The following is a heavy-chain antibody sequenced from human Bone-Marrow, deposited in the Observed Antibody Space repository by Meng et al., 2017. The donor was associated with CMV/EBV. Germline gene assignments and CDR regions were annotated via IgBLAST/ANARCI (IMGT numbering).Heavy chain of an antibody. Sequence: SVKVSCKASGYTFTSYDINWVRQAPGQGLEWMGGIIPIFGTANYAQKFQGRVTITTDESTSTAYMELSSLRSEDTAVYYCARTDSRFDPWGQGTLVTVSS. V-gene: IGHV1-69*05. CDR2: IIPIFGTA. J-gene: IGHJ5*02. CDR1: GYTFTSYD. D-gene: IGHD3-22*01. CDR3: ARTDSRFDP.